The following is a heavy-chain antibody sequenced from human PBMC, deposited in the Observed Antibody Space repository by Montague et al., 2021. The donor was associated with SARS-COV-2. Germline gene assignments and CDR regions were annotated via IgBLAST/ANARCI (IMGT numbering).Heavy chain of an antibody. V-gene: IGHV4-39*01. Sequence: SETLSLTCTVSGGSISSSSYYWGWIRQPPGKGLEWIGSIYYSGSTYYNPSLKSRVTISVDTSKNQFSLKLSSVTAADTAVYYCARTEIQVWSRRWFDPGAREPWSPSPQ. CDR1: GGSISSSSYY. J-gene: IGHJ5*02. CDR2: IYYSGST. D-gene: IGHD5-18*01. CDR3: ARTEIQVWSRRWFDP.